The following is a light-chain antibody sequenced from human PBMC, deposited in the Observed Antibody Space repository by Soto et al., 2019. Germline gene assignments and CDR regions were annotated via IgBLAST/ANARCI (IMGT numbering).Light chain of an antibody. V-gene: IGKV1-5*03. CDR3: QEYKSYST. Sequence: DIQMTQSPSTLSGSVGDRVTITCRASQTISSWLAWYQQKPGKAPKLLIYKASTLKSGVPSRFSGSGSGTEFTLTINGLQPEDFATYFCQEYKSYSTFGPGTKVDIK. CDR2: KAS. J-gene: IGKJ1*01. CDR1: QTISSW.